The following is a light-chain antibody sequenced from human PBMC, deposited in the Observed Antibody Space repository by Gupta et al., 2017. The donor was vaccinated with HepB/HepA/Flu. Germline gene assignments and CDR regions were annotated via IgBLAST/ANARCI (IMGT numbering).Light chain of an antibody. Sequence: SVLPPPPSASGTPGQGFPISCSGISSNIGLNYLYWSQQPPGAAPNLLIDRNNKRHSVVPARFSGSKSVTSASVAISWLRAEDEADYYCAAWDDSRSGGVFGGGTKLTVL. J-gene: IGLJ3*02. V-gene: IGLV1-47*01. CDR1: SSNIGLNY. CDR2: RNN. CDR3: AAWDDSRSGGV.